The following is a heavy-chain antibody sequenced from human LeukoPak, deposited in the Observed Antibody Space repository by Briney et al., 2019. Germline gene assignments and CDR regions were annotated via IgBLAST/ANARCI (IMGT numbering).Heavy chain of an antibody. CDR1: GGSISSYY. V-gene: IGHV4-4*07. Sequence: PSETLSLTCTVSGGSISSYYWSWIRQPAGKGLEWIGRIYTSGSTNYNPSLKSRVTISVDTSKNQFSLKLSSVTAADTAVYYCARLLSRYCSSTSCYSMDVWGKGTTVTVSS. CDR3: ARLLSRYCSSTSCYSMDV. CDR2: IYTSGST. J-gene: IGHJ6*03. D-gene: IGHD2-2*02.